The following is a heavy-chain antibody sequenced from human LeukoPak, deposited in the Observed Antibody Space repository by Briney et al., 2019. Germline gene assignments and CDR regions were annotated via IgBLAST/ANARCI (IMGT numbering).Heavy chain of an antibody. J-gene: IGHJ6*02. D-gene: IGHD3-10*01. V-gene: IGHV4-59*12. CDR3: ATYRFGDYYGMDV. CDR1: GVSISSYY. CDR2: VYYSGST. Sequence: SETLSLTCTVSGVSISSYYWTWIRQPPGKGLEWRGYVYYSGSTNYNPSLKSRVTISVDTTKNPCPLKLSSVTAADTAAYYCATYRFGDYYGMDVWGQGTTVTVSS.